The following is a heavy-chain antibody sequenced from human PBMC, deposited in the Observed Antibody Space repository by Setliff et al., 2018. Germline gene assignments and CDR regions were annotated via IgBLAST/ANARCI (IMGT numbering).Heavy chain of an antibody. V-gene: IGHV1-18*01. J-gene: IGHJ4*02. CDR1: GYTFSDYG. CDR2: ISAHTGNT. Sequence: ASVKVSCKTSGYTFSDYGIAWVRQAPGQGLEWMGWISAHTGNTFYSPKFHGRLTLTTDTSTRTAYMQLRSLDSDDTAMYYCSRLVRFCIRTSCQRLSGGDFWGQGTLVTVSS. D-gene: IGHD2-2*01. CDR3: SRLVRFCIRTSCQRLSGGDF.